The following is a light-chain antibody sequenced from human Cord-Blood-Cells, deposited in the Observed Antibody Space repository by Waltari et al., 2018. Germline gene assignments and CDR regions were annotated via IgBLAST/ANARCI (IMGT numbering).Light chain of an antibody. CDR3: QQYNNWPRT. Sequence: EIVMTQSPATLSVSPGERATLSCRASQSVSSNLAWYQQKPGQAPRLLIYGASTRATGIPARFSGSWSWTEFTLTISSLQSEDFAVYYCQQYNNWPRTFGQGTKLEIK. CDR2: GAS. CDR1: QSVSSN. J-gene: IGKJ1*01. V-gene: IGKV3-15*01.